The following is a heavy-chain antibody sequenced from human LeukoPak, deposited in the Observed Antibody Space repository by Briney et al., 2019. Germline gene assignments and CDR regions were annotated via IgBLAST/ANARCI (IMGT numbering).Heavy chain of an antibody. CDR3: AREYNWNFNWFDP. CDR1: GGSISSGDYY. V-gene: IGHV4-30-4*01. Sequence: PSQTLSLTCTVSGGSISSGDYYWSWIRHPPGKGLEWIGYIYYSGSTYYNPSLKSRVTISVDTSKNQFSLKLSSVTAADTAVYYCAREYNWNFNWFDPWGQGTLVTVSS. CDR2: IYYSGST. D-gene: IGHD1-1*01. J-gene: IGHJ5*02.